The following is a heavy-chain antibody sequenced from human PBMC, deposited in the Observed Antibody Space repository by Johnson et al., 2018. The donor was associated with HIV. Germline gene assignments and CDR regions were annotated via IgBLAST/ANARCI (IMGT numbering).Heavy chain of an antibody. CDR3: ARTGRLFDAFDI. CDR1: GFTFDDYG. V-gene: IGHV3-20*04. CDR2: INWNGGSR. D-gene: IGHD2-21*01. Sequence: EVQLVESGGGVVRPGGSLRLSCAASGFTFDDYGMSWVRQGPGKGLEWVSGINWNGGSRGYADSVKGRFTISRDNAKNSLYLQMNSLRTEDTALYYCARTGRLFDAFDIWGQGTMVTVSS. J-gene: IGHJ3*02.